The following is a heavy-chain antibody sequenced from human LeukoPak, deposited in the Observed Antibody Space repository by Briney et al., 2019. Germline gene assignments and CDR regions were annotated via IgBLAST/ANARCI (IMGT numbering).Heavy chain of an antibody. CDR3: ARATGGYSYGYSDY. Sequence: SETLSLTCAVYGGSFSGYYWSWIRQPPGKGLEWIGEINHSGSTNYNPSLKSRVTISVDTSKNQFSLKLSSVTAADTAVYYCARATGGYSYGYSDYWGQGTLVTVSS. CDR2: INHSGST. J-gene: IGHJ4*02. D-gene: IGHD5-18*01. CDR1: GGSFSGYY. V-gene: IGHV4-34*01.